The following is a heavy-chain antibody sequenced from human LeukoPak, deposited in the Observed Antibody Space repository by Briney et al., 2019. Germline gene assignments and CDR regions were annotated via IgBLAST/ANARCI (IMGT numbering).Heavy chain of an antibody. Sequence: VASVKVSCKASGGTFSSYAISWVRQAPGQGLEWMGRIIPILGIANYAQKFQGRVTMTEDTSTDTAYMELSSLRSEDTAVYYCAGQSLKYDFWSGYSILYFQHWGQGTLVTVSS. CDR1: GGTFSSYA. CDR3: AGQSLKYDFWSGYSILYFQH. V-gene: IGHV1-69*04. J-gene: IGHJ1*01. CDR2: IIPILGIA. D-gene: IGHD3-3*01.